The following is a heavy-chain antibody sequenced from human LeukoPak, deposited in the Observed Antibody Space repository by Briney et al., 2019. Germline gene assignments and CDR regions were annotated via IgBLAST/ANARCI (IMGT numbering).Heavy chain of an antibody. Sequence: GRSLRLSCGGSGFTFSSYGMHWVRQAPGKGLEWVAFIRYDGSNKYYADSVKGRFTISRDNSKNTLYLQMNSLRAEDTAVYYCATLYGGQRADGYWGQGTLVAVSS. V-gene: IGHV3-30*02. CDR2: IRYDGSNK. CDR1: GFTFSSYG. CDR3: ATLYGGQRADGY. J-gene: IGHJ4*02. D-gene: IGHD2-15*01.